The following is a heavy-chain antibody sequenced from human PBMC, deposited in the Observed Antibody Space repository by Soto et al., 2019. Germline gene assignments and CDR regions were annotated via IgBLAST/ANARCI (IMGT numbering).Heavy chain of an antibody. D-gene: IGHD4-17*01. CDR2: IWYDGSNK. J-gene: IGHJ6*02. CDR3: AKDSGYGETDGYYYYGMDV. CDR1: GFTFSSYG. V-gene: IGHV3-30*02. Sequence: GGSLRLSCAASGFTFSSYGMHWVRQAPGKGLEWVAVIWYDGSNKYYADSVKGRFTISRDNSKNTLYLQMNSLRAEDTAVYYCAKDSGYGETDGYYYYGMDVWGQGTTVTVSS.